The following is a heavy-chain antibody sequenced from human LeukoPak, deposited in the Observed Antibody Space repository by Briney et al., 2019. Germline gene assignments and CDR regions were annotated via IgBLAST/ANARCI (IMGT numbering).Heavy chain of an antibody. D-gene: IGHD5-24*01. CDR3: ARDEYRSRWLHP. CDR2: IKGDGSEK. CDR1: GVTFSSYW. Sequence: GGSLRLSCAASGVTFSSYWMSWVRLAPGKGREWVANIKGDGSEKWYADSVKGRFTISRDNAQNSVHLQMNSLRAEDTAVYHCARDEYRSRWLHPWGQGTLVTVTS. J-gene: IGHJ5*02. V-gene: IGHV3-7*01.